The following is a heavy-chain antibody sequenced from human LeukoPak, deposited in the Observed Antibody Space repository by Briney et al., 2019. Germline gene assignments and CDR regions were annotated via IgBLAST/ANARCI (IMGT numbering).Heavy chain of an antibody. CDR1: GFTFSSYS. V-gene: IGHV3-74*01. CDR2: INNEGSGT. J-gene: IGHJ4*02. Sequence: GGSLRLSCAASGFTFSSYSMNWVRQAPGKGLEWVSRINNEGSGTSYADFVKGRFTISRDNAKNTLFLQMNNLRVEDTAIYYCGGVFDYWGQGVLVTVSS. CDR3: GGVFDY.